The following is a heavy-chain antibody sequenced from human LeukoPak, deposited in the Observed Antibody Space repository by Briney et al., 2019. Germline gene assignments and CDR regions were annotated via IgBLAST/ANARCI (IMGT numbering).Heavy chain of an antibody. J-gene: IGHJ4*01. Sequence: ASVKVSCKASGYTFTSYGISWVRQAPGQGLEWMGWISAYNGNTNYAQKLQGRVTMTTDTSTSTAYMELRSLRSDDTAVYYCARAASPSGSYQPGFDYWGQGTLVTVSS. CDR3: ARAASPSGSYQPGFDY. V-gene: IGHV1-18*01. CDR1: GYTFTSYG. D-gene: IGHD1-26*01. CDR2: ISAYNGNT.